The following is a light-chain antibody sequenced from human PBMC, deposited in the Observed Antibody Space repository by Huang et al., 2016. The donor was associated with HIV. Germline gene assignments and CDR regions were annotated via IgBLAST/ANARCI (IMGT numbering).Light chain of an antibody. CDR3: QQYKNVPIT. J-gene: IGKJ5*01. V-gene: IGKV1-33*01. CDR2: TAS. Sequence: DIQMTQSPSSLSAPVGDRVTITCQASQEINDYLNWYQQKPGRAPKLLNHTASNLETGVPSRFRGSGSGTHFTFTISSLQPEDIGSYYCQQYKNVPITFGQGTRLDIK. CDR1: QEINDY.